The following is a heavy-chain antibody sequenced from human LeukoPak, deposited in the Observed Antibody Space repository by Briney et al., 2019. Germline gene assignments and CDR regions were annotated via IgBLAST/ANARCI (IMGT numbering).Heavy chain of an antibody. V-gene: IGHV1-69*13. CDR2: IIPIFGTA. CDR3: ARDEILWFGELSRLGGWFDP. Sequence: GASVKVSCKASGGTFSSYAISWVRQAPGQGLEWMGGIIPIFGTANYAQKFQGRVTITADESTSTAYMELSSLRSEDTAVYYCARDEILWFGELSRLGGWFDPWGQGTLVTVSS. CDR1: GGTFSSYA. J-gene: IGHJ5*02. D-gene: IGHD3-10*01.